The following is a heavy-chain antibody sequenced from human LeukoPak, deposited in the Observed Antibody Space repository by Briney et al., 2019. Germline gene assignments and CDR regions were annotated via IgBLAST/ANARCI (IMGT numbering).Heavy chain of an antibody. CDR3: ARQVSDYFYYYIDV. Sequence: KASETLSLTCTVSGGSISSTSYYWDWIRQPPGKGLEWIGSIYYGETTYYSSSLKSRVTISVNTSKNQFSLRLTSGTAADTAVYYCARQVSDYFYYYIDVWGRGTTVTVSS. CDR2: IYYGETT. J-gene: IGHJ6*03. CDR1: GGSISSTSYY. V-gene: IGHV4-39*01. D-gene: IGHD5/OR15-5a*01.